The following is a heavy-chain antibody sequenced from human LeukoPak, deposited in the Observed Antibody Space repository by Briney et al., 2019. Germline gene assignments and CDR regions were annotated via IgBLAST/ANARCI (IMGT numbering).Heavy chain of an antibody. CDR3: ARDLVYSGYDPYYFDY. J-gene: IGHJ4*02. CDR1: GFTFSSYS. CDR2: IRSSSSYI. D-gene: IGHD5-12*01. Sequence: GESLRLSCAASGFTFSSYSMNWARQAPGKGLEWVSSIRSSSSYIYYADSVKGRFTISRDNAKNSLYLEMNSLRAEDTAVYYCARDLVYSGYDPYYFDYWGQGTLVTVSS. V-gene: IGHV3-21*01.